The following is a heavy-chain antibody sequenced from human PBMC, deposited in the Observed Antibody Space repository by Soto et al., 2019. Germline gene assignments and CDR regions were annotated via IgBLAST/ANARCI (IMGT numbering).Heavy chain of an antibody. CDR3: ATHLVVVAATGPFDY. CDR2: ISGSGGST. Sequence: GGSLRLSCAGSGFTFGDSYMSWIRQAPGKGLEWVSAISGSGGSTYYADSVKGRFTISRDNSKNTLYLQMNSLRAEDTAVYYCATHLVVVAATGPFDYWGQGTLVT. D-gene: IGHD2-15*01. J-gene: IGHJ4*02. V-gene: IGHV3-23*01. CDR1: GFTFGDSY.